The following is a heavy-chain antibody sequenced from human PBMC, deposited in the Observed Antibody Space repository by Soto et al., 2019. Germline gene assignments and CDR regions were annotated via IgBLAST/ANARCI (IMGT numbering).Heavy chain of an antibody. J-gene: IGHJ3*02. CDR3: ASGHCSGGSCPKGDAFDI. V-gene: IGHV1-69*13. Sequence: SVKVSCKASGGTFSSYAISCVRQAPGQVLEWMGGIIPIFGTANYAQKFQGRVTITADESTSTAYMELSSLRSEDTAVYYCASGHCSGGSCPKGDAFDIWGQGTMVTVSS. CDR1: GGTFSSYA. CDR2: IIPIFGTA. D-gene: IGHD2-15*01.